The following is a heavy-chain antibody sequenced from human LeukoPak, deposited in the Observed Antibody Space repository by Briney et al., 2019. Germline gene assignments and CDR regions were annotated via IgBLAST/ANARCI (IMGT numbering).Heavy chain of an antibody. CDR3: ARVVFSYYYMDV. Sequence: ASVKVSCQASGYTFTGYYMHWVRQAPGQGLEWMGWINPNSGGTNYAQKFQGRVTMTRDTSISTAYMELSRLRSDDTAVYYCARVVFSYYYMDVWGKGTTVTVFS. V-gene: IGHV1-2*02. CDR2: INPNSGGT. CDR1: GYTFTGYY. J-gene: IGHJ6*03.